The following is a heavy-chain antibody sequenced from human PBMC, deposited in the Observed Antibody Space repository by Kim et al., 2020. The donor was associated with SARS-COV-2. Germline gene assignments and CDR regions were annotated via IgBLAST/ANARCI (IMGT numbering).Heavy chain of an antibody. Sequence: GGSLRLSCAASGFTFSSYSMNWVRQAPGKGLEWVSSISSSSSYIYYADSVKGRFTISRDNAKNSLYLQMNSLRAEDTAVYYCARSLYVAYCSGDCYPDAFDTWRQGTMVTVSS. CDR2: ISSSSSYI. J-gene: IGHJ3*02. D-gene: IGHD2-21*02. V-gene: IGHV3-21*01. CDR1: GFTFSSYS. CDR3: ARSLYVAYCSGDCYPDAFDT.